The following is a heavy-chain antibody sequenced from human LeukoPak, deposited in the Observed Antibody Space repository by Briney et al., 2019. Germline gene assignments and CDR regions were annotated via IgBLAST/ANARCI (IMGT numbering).Heavy chain of an antibody. V-gene: IGHV1-24*01. J-gene: IGHJ6*03. CDR3: ATAYCSGGSCYYYMDV. D-gene: IGHD2-15*01. CDR2: FDPEDGET. Sequence: ASVKVSCKVSGYTLTELSMRWVRQAPGKGLEWMGGFDPEDGETIYAQKFQGRVTMTEDTSTDTAYMELSSLRSEDTAVYYCATAYCSGGSCYYYMDVWGKGTTVTVSS. CDR1: GYTLTELS.